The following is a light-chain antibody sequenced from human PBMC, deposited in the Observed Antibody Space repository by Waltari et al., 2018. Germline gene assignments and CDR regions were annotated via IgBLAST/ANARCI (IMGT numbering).Light chain of an antibody. CDR3: QRHDNLSYT. V-gene: IGKV1-33*01. CDR2: DAA. J-gene: IGKJ2*01. Sequence: DIQMTQSPSSLSASVGDRVTITCQASRDISNNLNWYQQKPGRAPKLLIYDAAKLETGFPSRFSGSGSGTHFTFTISNLQPEDIATYYCQRHDNLSYTFGQGTKLVIK. CDR1: RDISNN.